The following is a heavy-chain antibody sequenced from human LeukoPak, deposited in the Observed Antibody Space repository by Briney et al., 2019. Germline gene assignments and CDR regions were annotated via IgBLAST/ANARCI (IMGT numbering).Heavy chain of an antibody. D-gene: IGHD2-15*01. CDR2: IDPSDSYT. V-gene: IGHV5-10-1*01. J-gene: IGHJ6*02. CDR3: ARQRYCSGGSCQDFGMDV. Sequence: GESLKISCKGSGYSFTSYWISWVRQMPGKGLEWMGRIDPSDSYTNYSPSFQGHVTISADESISTAYLQWSSLKASDTAMYYCARQRYCSGGSCQDFGMDVWGQGTTVTVSS. CDR1: GYSFTSYW.